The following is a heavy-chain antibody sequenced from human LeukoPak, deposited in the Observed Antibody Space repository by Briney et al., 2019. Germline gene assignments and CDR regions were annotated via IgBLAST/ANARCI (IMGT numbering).Heavy chain of an antibody. CDR3: VKVAKYYYGSETYYFFEH. Sequence: GGSLRLSCAASGFTFSSYEMNWVRQAPGKGLEWVSYISSSGSTIYYADSVKGRFTISRDSAKNSLDLQMNSLRVEDTGIYYCVKVAKYYYGSETYYFFEHWGQGTPVTASS. V-gene: IGHV3-48*03. D-gene: IGHD3-10*01. CDR2: ISSSGSTI. J-gene: IGHJ4*02. CDR1: GFTFSSYE.